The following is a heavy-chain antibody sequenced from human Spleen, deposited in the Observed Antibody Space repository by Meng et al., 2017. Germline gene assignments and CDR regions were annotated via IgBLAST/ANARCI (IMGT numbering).Heavy chain of an antibody. J-gene: IGHJ4*02. V-gene: IGHV1-2*06. D-gene: IGHD6-25*01. Sequence: GATVKRPVASVKVSCKPSGYNFPDYDIHGVRRAPGQGLEWMGRINPKSGDTHYAQKFQARVTMTGDTSISTAYMELSGLRSDDTAMYYCARDEDISAAGKLFGDYWGQGTLVTVSS. CDR3: ARDEDISAAGKLFGDY. CDR2: INPKSGDT. CDR1: GYNFPDYD.